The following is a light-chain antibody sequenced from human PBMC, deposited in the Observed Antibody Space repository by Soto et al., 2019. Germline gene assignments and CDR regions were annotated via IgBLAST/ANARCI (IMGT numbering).Light chain of an antibody. V-gene: IGKV3-11*01. Sequence: EIVLTQSPATLSLSPGERATLSCRASQNINNYLAWYQQKPGQAPRLLIYDASNRATGIPARFSGSGSETDFTLTISSLEPEDFAVYYCQQRGDWPRTFGQGTKVDIK. J-gene: IGKJ1*01. CDR3: QQRGDWPRT. CDR2: DAS. CDR1: QNINNY.